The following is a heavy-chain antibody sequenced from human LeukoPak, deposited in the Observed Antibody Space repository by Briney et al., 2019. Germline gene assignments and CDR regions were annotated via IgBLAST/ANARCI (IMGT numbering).Heavy chain of an antibody. D-gene: IGHD2-2*01. CDR3: AKDGQLQGRSFDY. J-gene: IGHJ4*02. CDR1: GFTFSSYC. Sequence: GRSLRLSCAASGFTFSSYCMHWVRQAPGKGLEWVAVISYDGSNKYYADSVKGRFTISRDNSKNTLYLQMNSLRGEDTAVYYCAKDGQLQGRSFDYWGQGTLVTVSS. V-gene: IGHV3-30*18. CDR2: ISYDGSNK.